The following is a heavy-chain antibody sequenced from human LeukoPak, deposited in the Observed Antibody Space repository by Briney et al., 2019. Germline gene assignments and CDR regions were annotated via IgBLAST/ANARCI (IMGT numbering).Heavy chain of an antibody. CDR3: AKKASYCSGGSCYQDYYYMDV. CDR2: ISWNSGSI. CDR1: GFTFDDYA. D-gene: IGHD2-15*01. Sequence: PGRSLRLSCAASGFTFDDYAMHWVRQAPGKGLEWVSGISWNSGSIGYADSVKGRFTISRDNSKNTLYLQMNSLRAEDTAVYYCAKKASYCSGGSCYQDYYYMDVWGKGTTVTISS. V-gene: IGHV3-9*01. J-gene: IGHJ6*03.